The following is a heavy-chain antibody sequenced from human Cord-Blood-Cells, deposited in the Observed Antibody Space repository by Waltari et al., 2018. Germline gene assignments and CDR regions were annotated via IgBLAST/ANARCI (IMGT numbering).Heavy chain of an antibody. CDR1: GGSISSSSYY. V-gene: IGHV4-39*01. CDR2: IYYSVST. J-gene: IGHJ3*02. Sequence: QLQLQESGPGLVKPSETLSLTCTVSGGSISSSSYYWGWIRQPPGKGLEWIGSIYYSVSTYYTPSLKSRVTISVDTSKNQFSLKLSSVTAADTVVYYCARLNWNYAFDIWGQGTMVTVSS. D-gene: IGHD1-7*01. CDR3: ARLNWNYAFDI.